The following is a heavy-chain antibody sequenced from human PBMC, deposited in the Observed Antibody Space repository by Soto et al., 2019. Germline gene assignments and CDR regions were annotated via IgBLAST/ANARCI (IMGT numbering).Heavy chain of an antibody. CDR3: ARDGIREGDSYGPAYLYFDL. CDR2: IYSSGST. D-gene: IGHD5-18*01. CDR1: GCSIRSGGYY. Sequence: QVQLQESGPGLVKPSQTLSLTCTVSGCSIRSGGYYWSWIRQHPGKGLEWFGYIYSSGSTYYHPSLKSRFTISVDTSKNQFSLKLSSVTAADTAVYYFARDGIREGDSYGPAYLYFDLWGRVTLVTVSS. J-gene: IGHJ2*01. V-gene: IGHV4-31*03.